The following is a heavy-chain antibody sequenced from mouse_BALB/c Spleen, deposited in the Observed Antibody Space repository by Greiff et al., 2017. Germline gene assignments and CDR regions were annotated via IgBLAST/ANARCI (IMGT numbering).Heavy chain of an antibody. J-gene: IGHJ3*01. Sequence: VKLMESGPGLVAPSQSLSITCTVSGFSLTSYGVHWVRQPPGKGLEWLGVIWAGGSTNYNSALMSRLSISKDNSKSQVFLKMNSLQTDDTAMYYCARDRDYYGSSRLAYWGQGTLVTVSA. V-gene: IGHV2-9*02. CDR2: IWAGGST. CDR1: GFSLTSYG. CDR3: ARDRDYYGSSRLAY. D-gene: IGHD1-1*01.